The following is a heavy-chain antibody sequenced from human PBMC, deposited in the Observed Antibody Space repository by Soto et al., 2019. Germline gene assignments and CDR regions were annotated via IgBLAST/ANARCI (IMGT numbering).Heavy chain of an antibody. D-gene: IGHD2-2*02. CDR1: GFIISSNY. Sequence: GGSLRLSCAASGFIISSNYMTWVRQAPGKGLEWVSVIYSGSSTYFADSVKGRFTISRDSSKKMLYLQMNSLRAEDTAVYYCGRVNPSRYIDYCDLDALATVSS. CDR3: GRVNPSRYIDY. CDR2: IYSGSST. J-gene: IGHJ4*02. V-gene: IGHV3-66*01.